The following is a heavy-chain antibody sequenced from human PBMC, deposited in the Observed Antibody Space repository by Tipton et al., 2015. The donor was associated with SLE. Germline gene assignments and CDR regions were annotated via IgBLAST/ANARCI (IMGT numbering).Heavy chain of an antibody. J-gene: IGHJ3*02. CDR3: AGTQLGHHAFDI. CDR2: IYTSGST. V-gene: IGHV4-61*02. Sequence: TLSLTCTVSGGSISSSSYYWGWIRQPAGKGLEWIGRIYTSGSTNYNPSLKSRVTISVDTSKNQFSLKLSSVTAADTAVYYCAGTQLGHHAFDIWGQGTMVTVSS. CDR1: GGSISSSSYY. D-gene: IGHD1-1*01.